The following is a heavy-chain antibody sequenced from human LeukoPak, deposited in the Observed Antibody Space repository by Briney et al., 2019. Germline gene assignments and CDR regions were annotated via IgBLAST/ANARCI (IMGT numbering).Heavy chain of an antibody. CDR2: INPNSGGT. V-gene: IGHV1-2*02. Sequence: ASVKVSCKASGYTFTGYYMHWVRQAPGQGLEWMGWINPNSGGTNYAQKFQGRVTMTRDTSISTAYMELSRLRSDDTAVYYCATQQRTTGKAFDIWGQGTMVTVSS. CDR1: GYTFTGYY. CDR3: ATQQRTTGKAFDI. D-gene: IGHD1-7*01. J-gene: IGHJ3*02.